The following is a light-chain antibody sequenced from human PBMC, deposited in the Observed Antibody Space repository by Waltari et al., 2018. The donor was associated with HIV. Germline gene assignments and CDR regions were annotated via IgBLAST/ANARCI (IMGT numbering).Light chain of an antibody. CDR1: SGSVSTSSY. J-gene: IGLJ3*02. V-gene: IGLV8-61*01. CDR3: VLNVASGIWM. Sequence: QTEVTKEPSFSVSPGGTVTLTCGLSSGSVSTSSYPSWYQQTPGQAPRTLIYSTNSRSSGVPDRFSGSILGNKAALTITGAQAEDESDYYCVLNVASGIWMFGGGTKLTVL. CDR2: STN.